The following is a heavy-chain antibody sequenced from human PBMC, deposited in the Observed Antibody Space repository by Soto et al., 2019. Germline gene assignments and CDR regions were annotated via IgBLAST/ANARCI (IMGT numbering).Heavy chain of an antibody. CDR1: GASLSGYY. V-gene: IGHV4-4*07. Sequence: AETLSLTCNFSGASLSGYYWSWLRQPPGKGLEWIGRIYATGSSDYNPSLKSRMTISVDMSKKQFSLTLRSVTAADTAMYYCVRDGTKNLRDWFDPWGQGILVTVSS. CDR3: VRDGTKNLRDWFDP. J-gene: IGHJ5*02. CDR2: IYATGSS. D-gene: IGHD1-1*01.